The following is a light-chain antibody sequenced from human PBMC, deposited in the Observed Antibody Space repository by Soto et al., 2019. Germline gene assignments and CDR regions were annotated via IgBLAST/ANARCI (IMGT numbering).Light chain of an antibody. J-gene: IGLJ1*01. V-gene: IGLV2-14*01. CDR3: CSSTTNNTRQIF. CDR1: SSDVGGYNY. Sequence: QSALTQPASVSGSPGQSITISCTGTSSDVGGYNYVSWYQQHPGKAPKFMIYDVSNRPSGVSNRCSGSKSGNTASLTISGLQAEDGADYYCCSSTTNNTRQIFFGTGTKLTVL. CDR2: DVS.